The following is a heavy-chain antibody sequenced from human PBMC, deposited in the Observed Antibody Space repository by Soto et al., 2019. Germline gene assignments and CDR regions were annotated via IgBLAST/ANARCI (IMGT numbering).Heavy chain of an antibody. J-gene: IGHJ4*02. Sequence: QVQLQESGPGLVKPSGTLSLTCAVSGGSINSSNWWSWVRQSPGKVLEWFGEISHSGSTNYNPSLKSRVTLSRDKSKNQFSLKLTSVTAADTAVYYCATSNGYSWGQGTLVTVSS. CDR1: GGSINSSNW. CDR2: ISHSGST. CDR3: ATSNGYS. D-gene: IGHD5-18*01. V-gene: IGHV4-4*02.